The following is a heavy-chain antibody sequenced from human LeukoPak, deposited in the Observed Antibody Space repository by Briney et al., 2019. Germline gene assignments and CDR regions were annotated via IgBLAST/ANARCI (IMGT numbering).Heavy chain of an antibody. Sequence: SETLSLTCSVSGGSISSYYWSWIRQPPGKGLEWIGEIYHSGSTNYNPSLKSRATISVDKSKNQFSLKLSSVTAADTAVYYCASARSWTYPFENTGGLYYFDYWGQGTLVTVSS. CDR2: IYHSGST. D-gene: IGHD1-14*01. J-gene: IGHJ4*02. CDR3: ASARSWTYPFENTGGLYYFDY. V-gene: IGHV4-59*12. CDR1: GGSISSYY.